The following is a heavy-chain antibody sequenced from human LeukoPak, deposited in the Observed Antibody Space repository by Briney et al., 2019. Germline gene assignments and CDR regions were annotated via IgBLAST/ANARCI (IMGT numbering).Heavy chain of an antibody. CDR1: GYSITSSSW. CDR3: ARKENVYYYFDY. V-gene: IGHV4-28*01. J-gene: IGHJ4*02. D-gene: IGHD3-10*01. Sequence: PSDTLSLACAVSGYSITSSSWWGWIRQPPGKGLEWIGYIYHSGTTYYNPSLQSRVTMSVDTSKNQFSLKLSSVTAVDTAVYYCARKENVYYYFDYWGQGTLVTVSS. CDR2: IYHSGTT.